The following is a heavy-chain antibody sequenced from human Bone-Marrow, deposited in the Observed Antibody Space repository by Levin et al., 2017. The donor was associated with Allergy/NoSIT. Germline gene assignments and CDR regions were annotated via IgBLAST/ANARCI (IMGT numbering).Heavy chain of an antibody. V-gene: IGHV3-15*01. D-gene: IGHD6-19*01. CDR1: GFTFSKVW. J-gene: IGHJ6*03. Sequence: GGSLRLSCTASGFTFSKVWLSWVRRAPGKGLEWVGRIISKTDGGTTDYVRSVKGRFTISRDDSENTLFLHMDSLDIEDTAVYYCATSVRQWQLYMEVWGKGTTVTVSS. CDR2: IISKTDGGTT. CDR3: ATSVRQWQLYMEV.